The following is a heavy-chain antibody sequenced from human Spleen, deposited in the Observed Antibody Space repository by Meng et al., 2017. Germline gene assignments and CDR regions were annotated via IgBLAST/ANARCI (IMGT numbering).Heavy chain of an antibody. Sequence: AHLRAWAEGLCNPSETLSLTCFVSGGSFSDYYWSWIRQPPGKGLEWIGEINHSGSTNYNPSLESRATISVDTSQNNLSLKLSSVTAADSAVYYCARGPTTMAHDFDYWGQGTLVTVSS. D-gene: IGHD4-11*01. CDR1: GGSFSDYY. CDR2: INHSGST. V-gene: IGHV4-34*01. J-gene: IGHJ4*02. CDR3: ARGPTTMAHDFDY.